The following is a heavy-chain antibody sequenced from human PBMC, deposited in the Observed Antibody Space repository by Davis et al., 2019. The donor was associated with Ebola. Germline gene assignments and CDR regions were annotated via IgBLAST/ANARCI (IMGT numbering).Heavy chain of an antibody. V-gene: IGHV3-7*01. J-gene: IGHJ4*02. Sequence: GESLKISCEASGFTFSNYWMSWVRQSPGKGLEWVANINQDGSQKYYVDSVKGRFSISRDKAKNSLYLQMNSLRDEDTAVYYCAREKHCSSTSCYKAASGWWDYWGQGTLVTVSS. CDR2: INQDGSQK. CDR1: GFTFSNYW. CDR3: AREKHCSSTSCYKAASGWWDY. D-gene: IGHD2-2*02.